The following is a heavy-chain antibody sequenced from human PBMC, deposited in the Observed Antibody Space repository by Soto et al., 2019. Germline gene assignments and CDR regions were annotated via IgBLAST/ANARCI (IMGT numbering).Heavy chain of an antibody. V-gene: IGHV4-31*03. J-gene: IGHJ4*02. Sequence: QVQLQESGPGLVKPSQTLSLTCTVSGVSISSGGYYWTWIRQHPQKGLEWIGHIYYSGSTYYNPSLKSRVTIAVDTSKNQFSLKLSSVTAADTAVYYCARDYYYDSSGFDYWGQGTLVTVSS. D-gene: IGHD3-22*01. CDR3: ARDYYYDSSGFDY. CDR2: IYYSGST. CDR1: GVSISSGGYY.